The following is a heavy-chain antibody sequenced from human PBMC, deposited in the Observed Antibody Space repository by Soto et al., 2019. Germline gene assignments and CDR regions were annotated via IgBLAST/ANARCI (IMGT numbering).Heavy chain of an antibody. V-gene: IGHV3-48*02. CDR3: ARAPVTWFGELSDHFDY. CDR2: ISSSSSTI. D-gene: IGHD3-10*01. J-gene: IGHJ4*02. CDR1: GFTFSSYS. Sequence: EVQLVESGGGLVQPGGSLRLSCAASGFTFSSYSMNWVRQAPGKGLEWVSYISSSSSTIYYADSVKGRFTISRDNAKNSLYLQMNSLRDEDTAVYYCARAPVTWFGELSDHFDYWGQGTLVTVSS.